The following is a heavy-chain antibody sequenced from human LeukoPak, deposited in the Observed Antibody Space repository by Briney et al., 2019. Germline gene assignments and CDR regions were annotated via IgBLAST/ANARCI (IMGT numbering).Heavy chain of an antibody. CDR3: ARSRAFNSGAFDP. J-gene: IGHJ5*02. V-gene: IGHV4-61*01. D-gene: IGHD1-26*01. Sequence: SETLSLTCTVSGASVSSASYWTWIRQPPGKGVEWIAHIYNGVNTNYNPSLKSRVTISVDTSKNQFSLRLNSVTAADTAVYYCARSRAFNSGAFDPWGLGSPVTVSS. CDR1: GASVSSASY. CDR2: IYNGVNT.